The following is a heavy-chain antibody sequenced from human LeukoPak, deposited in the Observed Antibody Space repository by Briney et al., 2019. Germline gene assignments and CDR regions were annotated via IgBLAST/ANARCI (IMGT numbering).Heavy chain of an antibody. V-gene: IGHV4-30-2*01. J-gene: IGHJ4*02. Sequence: SQTLSLTCAVSGGSISTGDYSWSWIRQPPGKGLEWIGYMYHSGSTYYNPSLRSRVTISVDRSKNQFSLKLNSVTAADTAVYYCARALGYYGSGTPYFDYWAREPWSSSPQ. D-gene: IGHD3-10*01. CDR3: ARALGYYGSGTPYFDY. CDR1: GGSISTGDYS. CDR2: MYHSGST.